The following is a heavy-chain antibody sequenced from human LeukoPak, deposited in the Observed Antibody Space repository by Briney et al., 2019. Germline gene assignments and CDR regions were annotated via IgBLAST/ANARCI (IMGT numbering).Heavy chain of an antibody. Sequence: GGSLRLSCAASGFTFSSYAMSWVRQAPGKGLEWVSAISGSGGSTYYADSVKGRFTISRDNSKNTPYLQMKSLRAEDTAVYYCARDFYCSRTSCYAPSFDYWGQGTLVTVSS. D-gene: IGHD2-2*01. J-gene: IGHJ4*02. CDR2: ISGSGGST. CDR1: GFTFSSYA. V-gene: IGHV3-23*01. CDR3: ARDFYCSRTSCYAPSFDY.